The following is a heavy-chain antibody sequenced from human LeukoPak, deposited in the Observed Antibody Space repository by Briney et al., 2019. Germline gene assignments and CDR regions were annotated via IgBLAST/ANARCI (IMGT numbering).Heavy chain of an antibody. Sequence: PGGSLRLSCAASGFTFSSYSMNWVRQAPGKGLEWVSSISSSSSYIYYADSVKGRFTISRDNAKNSLYLQMNSLRAEDTAVYYCARGYRSGYYYGMDVWGQGTTVTVSS. CDR1: GFTFSSYS. D-gene: IGHD6-25*01. CDR2: ISSSSSYI. CDR3: ARGYRSGYYYGMDV. V-gene: IGHV3-21*01. J-gene: IGHJ6*02.